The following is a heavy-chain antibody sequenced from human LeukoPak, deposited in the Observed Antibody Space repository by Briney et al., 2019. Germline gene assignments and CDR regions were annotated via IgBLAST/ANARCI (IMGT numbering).Heavy chain of an antibody. CDR3: ARDGTNYDFWSGYHYYYYMDV. V-gene: IGHV3-53*01. J-gene: IGHJ6*03. D-gene: IGHD3-3*01. CDR1: GFTVSSNY. CDR2: IYSGGST. Sequence: GGSLRLSCAASGFTVSSNYMSWVRQAPGKGLEWVSLIYSGGSTYYADSVKGRFTISRDNAKNTLYLQMNSLRAEDTAVYYCARDGTNYDFWSGYHYYYYMDVWGKGTTVTVSS.